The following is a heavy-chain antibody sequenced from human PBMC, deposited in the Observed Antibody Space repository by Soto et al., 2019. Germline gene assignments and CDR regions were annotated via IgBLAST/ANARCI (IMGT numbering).Heavy chain of an antibody. CDR1: GGSISSGSYY. CDR2: IYYSGST. Sequence: TVSGGSISSGSYYWGWIRQPPGKGLEWIGTIYYSGSTYYNPSLKSRVTISVDTSKNQFSLKLSSVTAADTAVYYCARLYPTLDFDYWGQGTLVTVSS. CDR3: ARLYPTLDFDY. V-gene: IGHV4-39*01. J-gene: IGHJ4*02.